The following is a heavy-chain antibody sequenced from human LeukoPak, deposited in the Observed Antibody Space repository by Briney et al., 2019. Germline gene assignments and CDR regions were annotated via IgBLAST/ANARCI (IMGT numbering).Heavy chain of an antibody. D-gene: IGHD4-23*01. J-gene: IGHJ4*02. CDR2: ISAYNGNT. V-gene: IGHV1-18*01. Sequence: ASVKVSCKASGYTFTSYGISWVRQAPGQGLEWMGWISAYNGNTNYAQKFQGRVTMTRNTSISTAYMELSSLRSEDTAVYYCAREGEDGGNSDYWGQGTLVTVSS. CDR3: AREGEDGGNSDY. CDR1: GYTFTSYG.